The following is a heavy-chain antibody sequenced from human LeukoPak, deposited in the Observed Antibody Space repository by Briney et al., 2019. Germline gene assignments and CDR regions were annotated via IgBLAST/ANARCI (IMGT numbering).Heavy chain of an antibody. J-gene: IGHJ4*02. CDR1: GFTFSNYC. V-gene: IGHV3-21*01. CDR2: ISERSIYI. D-gene: IGHD2-21*02. Sequence: GGSLRLSCAASGFTFSNYCMNWVRQAPGKGLEWVSSISERSIYIYYADSVKGRFTISRDNAKNSLSLQMNSLRAEDTAVYYCARARYCGNDFYPWDFHYWGQGTPVTVSS. CDR3: ARARYCGNDFYPWDFHY.